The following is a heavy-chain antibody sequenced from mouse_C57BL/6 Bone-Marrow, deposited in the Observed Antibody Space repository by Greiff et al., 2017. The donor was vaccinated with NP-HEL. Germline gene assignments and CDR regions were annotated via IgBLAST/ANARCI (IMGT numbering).Heavy chain of an antibody. CDR3: ARNDYYGSSCSV. CDR2: IWSGGST. J-gene: IGHJ1*03. Sequence: QVQLKQSGPGLVQPSQSLSITCTVSGFSLTSYGVHWVRQSPGKGLEWLGVIWSGGSTDYNAAFISRLSISKDNSKSQVFFKMNSLQADDTAIYYCARNDYYGSSCSVWGTGTTVTVSS. D-gene: IGHD1-1*01. V-gene: IGHV2-2*01. CDR1: GFSLTSYG.